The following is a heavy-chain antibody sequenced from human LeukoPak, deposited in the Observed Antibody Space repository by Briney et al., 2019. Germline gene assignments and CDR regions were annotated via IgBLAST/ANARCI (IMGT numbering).Heavy chain of an antibody. V-gene: IGHV4-4*09. CDR1: GASISHFY. CDR2: VHTSGGS. Sequence: KPSETLSLTCTVSGASISHFYWSWIRQTPEKGLEWMGHVHTSGGSTYSPSLKTRLTMSIDTSRSQLSLKLTSVTAADTAVYFCARLGSYHDFWGQGALVTVSS. J-gene: IGHJ4*02. D-gene: IGHD1-26*01. CDR3: ARLGSYHDF.